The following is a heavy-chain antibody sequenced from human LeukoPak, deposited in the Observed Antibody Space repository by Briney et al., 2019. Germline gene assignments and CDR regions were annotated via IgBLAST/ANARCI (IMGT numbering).Heavy chain of an antibody. CDR3: VKELRETYSFDY. D-gene: IGHD2-21*01. Sequence: GGSLRRSCSASAFAFSRFAMHWVRQAPGKGLEYVSTANNDGIGTYYADSVKDRLTIYTDISKKTQYLQMSRLRAEDTAVFYCVKELRETYSFDYWGQGILVIVSS. CDR1: AFAFSRFA. V-gene: IGHV3-64*03. CDR2: ANNDGIGT. J-gene: IGHJ4*02.